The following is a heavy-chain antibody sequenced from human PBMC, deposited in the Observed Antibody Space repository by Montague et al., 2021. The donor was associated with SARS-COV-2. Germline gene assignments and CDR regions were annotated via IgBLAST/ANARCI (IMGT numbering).Heavy chain of an antibody. D-gene: IGHD2-15*01. J-gene: IGHJ3*02. V-gene: IGHV6-1*01. CDR3: ARTTTRMLYPENAFDI. Sequence: CVISGDSVSSDTATWNWIRQSPSRGFEWLGRTYYRSKWYHDYAISLKSRITISPDTSKNQFSLQLSSVAPEDTAVFYCARTTTRMLYPENAFDIWGQGTMVTVSS. CDR1: GDSVSSDTAT. CDR2: TYYRSKWYH.